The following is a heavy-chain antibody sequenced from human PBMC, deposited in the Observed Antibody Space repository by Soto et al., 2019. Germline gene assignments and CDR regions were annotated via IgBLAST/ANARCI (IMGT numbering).Heavy chain of an antibody. CDR1: GGSIRSGGYS. D-gene: IGHD1-26*01. CDR3: AREAGSGRPDWYFNL. V-gene: IGHV4-30-2*01. J-gene: IGHJ2*01. CDR2: IFPSGST. Sequence: QLQLQESGAGLVNPSQTLSLTCAVSGGSIRSGGYSWSWIRQPPGKGLEWIGYIFPSGSTYYNPSLKSRVTISVDTSKNQFSLKMSSVTAADTAVYYCAREAGSGRPDWYFNLWGRGTLVTVSS.